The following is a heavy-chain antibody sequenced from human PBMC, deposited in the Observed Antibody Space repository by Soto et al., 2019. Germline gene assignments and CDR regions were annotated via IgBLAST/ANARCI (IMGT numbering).Heavy chain of an antibody. CDR3: ARARVYYYYGMDV. Sequence: SSETLSLTCAVSGGSISSGGYSWSWIRQPPGKGLEWIGYIYHSGSTYYNPSLKSRVTISVDRSKNQFSLKLSSVTAADTAVYYCARARVYYYYGMDVWGQGTTVTVSS. V-gene: IGHV4-30-2*01. CDR2: IYHSGST. CDR1: GGSISSGGYS. J-gene: IGHJ6*02.